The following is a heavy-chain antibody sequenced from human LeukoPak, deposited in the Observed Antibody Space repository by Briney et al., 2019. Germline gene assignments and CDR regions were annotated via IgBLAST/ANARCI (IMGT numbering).Heavy chain of an antibody. J-gene: IGHJ3*02. CDR1: GFTFSSYS. CDR2: ISSSGSTI. CDR3: ARDRPDYDFWSGYYHAFDI. Sequence: PGGSLRLSCAASGFTFSSYSMNWVRQAPGKGLEWVSYISSSGSTIYYADSVKGRFTISRDNAKNSLYQQMNSLRADDTAVYYCARDRPDYDFWSGYYHAFDIWGQGTMVTVSS. V-gene: IGHV3-48*01. D-gene: IGHD3-3*01.